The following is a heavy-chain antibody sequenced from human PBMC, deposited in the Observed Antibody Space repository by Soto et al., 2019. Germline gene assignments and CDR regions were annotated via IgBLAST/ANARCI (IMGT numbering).Heavy chain of an antibody. CDR3: AKPRGFGEFNRALGWFDP. J-gene: IGHJ5*02. D-gene: IGHD3-10*01. Sequence: PGGSLRLSCAASGFTFSSYAMSWVRQAPGKGLEWVSAISGSGGSTYYADSVKGRFTISRDNSKNTLYLQMNSLRAEDTAVYYCAKPRGFGEFNRALGWFDPWGQGTLVTVSS. V-gene: IGHV3-23*01. CDR2: ISGSGGST. CDR1: GFTFSSYA.